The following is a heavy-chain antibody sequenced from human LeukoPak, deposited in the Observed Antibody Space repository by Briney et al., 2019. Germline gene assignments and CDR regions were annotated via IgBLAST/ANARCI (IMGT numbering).Heavy chain of an antibody. J-gene: IGHJ4*02. D-gene: IGHD2-2*01. Sequence: GGSLRLSCAASGFIFSNYATSWVRQAPGKGLEWVSSISSSGGSTYYADSVKGRFTISRDNSKNTLYLQMNSLRAEDTAVHYCAKGFMPSGYWGQGTLVTVSS. CDR2: ISSSGGST. CDR3: AKGFMPSGY. V-gene: IGHV3-23*01. CDR1: GFIFSNYA.